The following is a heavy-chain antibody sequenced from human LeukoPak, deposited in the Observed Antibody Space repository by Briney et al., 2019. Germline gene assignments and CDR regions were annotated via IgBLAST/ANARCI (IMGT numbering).Heavy chain of an antibody. J-gene: IGHJ4*02. CDR1: GFTFSSYN. D-gene: IGHD1-26*01. V-gene: IGHV3-21*01. CDR2: ISSSSSYI. Sequence: YPGGSLRLSCAASGFTFSSYNMNWVRQAPGKGLEWVSSISSSSSYIYYADSMKGRFTISRDNAKNSLYLQMNSLRAEDTAVYYCARQVGATLVDYWGQGTLVTVSS. CDR3: ARQVGATLVDY.